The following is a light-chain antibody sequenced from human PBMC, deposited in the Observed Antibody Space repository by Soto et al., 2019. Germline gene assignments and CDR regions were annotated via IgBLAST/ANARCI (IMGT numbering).Light chain of an antibody. CDR1: QGISSY. J-gene: IGKJ1*01. CDR3: QHYNSYSEA. V-gene: IGKV1-9*01. Sequence: IQLTPSPSSLSASVVDRVTITCRASQGISSYLAWYQQKPGKAPKLLIYAASTLQSGVPSRFSGSGSGTEFTLTISSLQPDDFATYYCQHYNSYSEAFGQGTKVDIK. CDR2: AAS.